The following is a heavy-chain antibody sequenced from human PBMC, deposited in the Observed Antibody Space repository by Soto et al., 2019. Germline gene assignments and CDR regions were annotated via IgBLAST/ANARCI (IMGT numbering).Heavy chain of an antibody. D-gene: IGHD3-3*01. J-gene: IGHJ6*03. CDR3: ARADVNTYYDFWSGYYYYMDV. V-gene: IGHV6-1*01. Sequence: TLSLTCAISGDSVSSNSAAWNWIRQSPSRGLEWLGRTYYRSKWYNDYAVSVKSRITINPDTSKNQFSLQLNSVTPEDTAVYYCARADVNTYYDFWSGYYYYMDVWGKGTTVTVSS. CDR1: GDSVSSNSAA. CDR2: TYYRSKWYN.